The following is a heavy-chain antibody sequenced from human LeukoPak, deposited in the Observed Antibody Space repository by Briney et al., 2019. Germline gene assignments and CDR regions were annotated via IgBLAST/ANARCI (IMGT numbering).Heavy chain of an antibody. CDR2: ISGSGGST. CDR3: ARDGGSILWFGELLYY. Sequence: PGGSLRLSCAASGFTFSSYVMSWVRQAPGKGLEWVSGISGSGGSTYYADFVKGRFTISRDNSKNTLYLQMNSLRAEDTAVYYCARDGGSILWFGELLYYWGQGTLVTVSS. V-gene: IGHV3-23*01. D-gene: IGHD3-10*01. CDR1: GFTFSSYV. J-gene: IGHJ4*02.